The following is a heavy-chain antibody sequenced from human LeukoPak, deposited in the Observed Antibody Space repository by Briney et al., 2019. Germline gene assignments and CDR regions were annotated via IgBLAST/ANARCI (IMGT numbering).Heavy chain of an antibody. Sequence: PSETLSLTCAVYGGSFSGYYWSWIRQPPGKGLEWIGEINHSGSTNYNPSLKSRVTISVDTSKNQFSLKLSSVTAADTAVYYCARGGPIAARPIDYWGQGTLVTVSS. V-gene: IGHV4-34*01. CDR1: GGSFSGYY. CDR2: INHSGST. CDR3: ARGGPIAARPIDY. J-gene: IGHJ4*02. D-gene: IGHD6-6*01.